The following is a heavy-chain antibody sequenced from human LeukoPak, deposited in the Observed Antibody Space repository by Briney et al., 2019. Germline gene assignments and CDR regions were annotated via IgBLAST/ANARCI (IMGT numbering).Heavy chain of an antibody. D-gene: IGHD5-18*01. V-gene: IGHV3-53*01. CDR3: ARVDTAMDAFDI. CDR2: IYSGGST. Sequence: PGGSLRLSCAAPGFTVSSNYMSWVRQAPGKGLEWVSVIYSGGSTYYADSVKGRFTISRDNSKNTLYLQMNSLRAEDTAVYYCARVDTAMDAFDIWGQGTMVTVSS. J-gene: IGHJ3*02. CDR1: GFTVSSNY.